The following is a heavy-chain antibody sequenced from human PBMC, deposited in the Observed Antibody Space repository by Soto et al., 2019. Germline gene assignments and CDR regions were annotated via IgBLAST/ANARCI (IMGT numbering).Heavy chain of an antibody. CDR2: IYASGRT. V-gene: IGHV4-4*07. CDR1: GGSISAFY. CDR3: ARSPSTATIGTFDI. J-gene: IGHJ3*02. Sequence: SSALSVTCTVSGGSISAFYWNWIRQPAGKRLEWIGRIYASGRTNYNPSLESRVTMSVDTSKRQFSLTLNSVTAADTAVYFCARSPSTATIGTFDIWGQGTMVTVSS. D-gene: IGHD3-3*02.